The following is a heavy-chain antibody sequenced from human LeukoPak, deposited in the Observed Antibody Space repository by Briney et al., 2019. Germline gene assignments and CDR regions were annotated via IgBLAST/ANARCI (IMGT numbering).Heavy chain of an antibody. Sequence: PSETLSLTCTVSGGSISSYYWSWIRQPAGEGLEWIGRIYTSGSTNYNPSLKSRVTMSVDTSKNQFSLKLSSVTAADTAVYYCARSPNYYDSSGYSAGFDYWGQGTLVTVSS. D-gene: IGHD3-22*01. CDR1: GGSISSYY. CDR3: ARSPNYYDSSGYSAGFDY. J-gene: IGHJ4*02. V-gene: IGHV4-4*07. CDR2: IYTSGST.